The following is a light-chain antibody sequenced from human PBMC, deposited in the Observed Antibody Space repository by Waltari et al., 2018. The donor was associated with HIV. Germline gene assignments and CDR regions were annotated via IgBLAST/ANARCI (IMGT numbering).Light chain of an antibody. CDR2: AVT. CDR1: NSDIGTYDY. J-gene: IGLJ2*01. V-gene: IGLV2-8*01. Sequence: QSALTQPPSASGSPGQSVTLSCTGTNSDIGTYDYVSWYQQHPGKAPKLVISAVTKRPAGGSDRFSGSKSGNTAFLTVSGLQAEDEADYYCSSFANRDGFYVLFGGGTRLTVL. CDR3: SSFANRDGFYVL.